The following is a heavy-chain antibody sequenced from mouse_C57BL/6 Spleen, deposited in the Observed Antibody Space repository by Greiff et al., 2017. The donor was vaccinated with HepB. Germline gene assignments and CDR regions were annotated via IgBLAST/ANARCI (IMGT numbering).Heavy chain of an antibody. D-gene: IGHD1-1*01. CDR2: IYPGGGYT. V-gene: IGHV1-63*01. Sequence: VQLVESGAELVRPGTSVKMSCKASGYTFTNYWIGWAKQRPGHGLEWIGDIYPGGGYTNYNEKFKGKATLTADKSSSTAYMQFSSLTSEDSAIYYCARITTVRYFDVWGTGTTVTVSS. CDR1: GYTFTNYW. J-gene: IGHJ1*03. CDR3: ARITTVRYFDV.